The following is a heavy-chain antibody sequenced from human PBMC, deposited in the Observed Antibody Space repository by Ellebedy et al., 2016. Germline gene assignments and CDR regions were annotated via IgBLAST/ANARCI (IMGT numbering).Heavy chain of an antibody. J-gene: IGHJ6*02. D-gene: IGHD3-9*01. V-gene: IGHV1-18*01. CDR2: VSAYSGDT. CDR1: GYTFFMYG. Sequence: ASVKVFCKASGYTFFMYGINWVRQAPGQGLEWMGWVSAYSGDTNQRQKFQGRRTMTTDRPTNKAYMALRNPRTDDTAVYYCAIDNERDWPAGFYGMDVWGQGTTVTVSS. CDR3: AIDNERDWPAGFYGMDV.